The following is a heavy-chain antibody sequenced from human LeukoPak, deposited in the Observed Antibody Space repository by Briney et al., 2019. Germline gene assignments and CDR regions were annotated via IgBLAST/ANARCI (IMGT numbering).Heavy chain of an antibody. Sequence: SQTLSLTCAISGDSVSSNSAAWNWIRQSPSRGLEWLGRTYYRSKWYNDYAVSVKSRITINPDTSKNQFSLQLNSVTPEDTAVYYCARGGDSSGWSFGLFDPWGQGTLVTVSS. D-gene: IGHD6-19*01. J-gene: IGHJ5*02. CDR2: TYYRSKWYN. V-gene: IGHV6-1*01. CDR1: GDSVSSNSAA. CDR3: ARGGDSSGWSFGLFDP.